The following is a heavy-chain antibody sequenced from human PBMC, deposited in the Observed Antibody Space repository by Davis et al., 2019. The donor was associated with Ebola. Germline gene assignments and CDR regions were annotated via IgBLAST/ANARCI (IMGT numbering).Heavy chain of an antibody. J-gene: IGHJ6*02. Sequence: SETLSLTFAVHGGSFRGYYWRWIRQPPGKGLEWTGEINHSGSTNYNPSLKSRVTISVDTSKNQFSLKLSSVTAADTAVYYCARGGSGGYGMDVWGQGTTVTVSS. CDR3: ARGGSGGYGMDV. D-gene: IGHD3-10*01. CDR1: GGSFRGYY. CDR2: INHSGST. V-gene: IGHV4-34*01.